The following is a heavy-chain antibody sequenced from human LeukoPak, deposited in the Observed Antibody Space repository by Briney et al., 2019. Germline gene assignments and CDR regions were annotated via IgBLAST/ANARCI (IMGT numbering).Heavy chain of an antibody. J-gene: IGHJ6*03. V-gene: IGHV3-30*01. CDR3: ARDHEDIVVVPAASSGIYYYYYMDV. Sequence: GGSLRLSCAASGFTFSSYAKHWVRQAPGKGLEWVAVISYDGSNKYYADSVKGRFTISRDNSKNTLYLQMNSLRAEDTAVYYCARDHEDIVVVPAASSGIYYYYYMDVWGKGTTVTVSS. CDR1: GFTFSSYA. D-gene: IGHD2-2*01. CDR2: ISYDGSNK.